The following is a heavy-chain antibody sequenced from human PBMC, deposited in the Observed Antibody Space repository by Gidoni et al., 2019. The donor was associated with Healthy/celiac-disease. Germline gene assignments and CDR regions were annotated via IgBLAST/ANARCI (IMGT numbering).Heavy chain of an antibody. D-gene: IGHD6-13*01. V-gene: IGHV3-73*02. Sequence: EVQLVESGGGLVQPGGSLKLSCAASGFTFSGSAMHWVRQASGKGLEWVGRIRSKANSYATAYAASVKGRFTISRDDSKNTAYLQMNSLKTEDTAVYYCTRHGHSSPGGWGQGTLVTVSS. J-gene: IGHJ4*02. CDR1: GFTFSGSA. CDR2: IRSKANSYAT. CDR3: TRHGHSSPGG.